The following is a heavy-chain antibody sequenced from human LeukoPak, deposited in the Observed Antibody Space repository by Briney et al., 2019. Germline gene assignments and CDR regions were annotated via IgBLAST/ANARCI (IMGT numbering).Heavy chain of an antibody. Sequence: ASVKVSCKASGYTFTGYYMHWVRQAPGQGLEWMGWINPNSGGTNYAQKFQGRVTMTRDTSISTAYMELSRLRSDDTAVYYCARDPQLRFLEWLRPENWFDPWGQGTLVTVSS. CDR2: INPNSGGT. D-gene: IGHD3-3*01. CDR1: GYTFTGYY. J-gene: IGHJ5*02. V-gene: IGHV1-2*02. CDR3: ARDPQLRFLEWLRPENWFDP.